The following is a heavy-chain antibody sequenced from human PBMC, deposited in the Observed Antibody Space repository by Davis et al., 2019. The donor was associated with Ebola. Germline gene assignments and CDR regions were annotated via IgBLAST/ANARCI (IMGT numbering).Heavy chain of an antibody. CDR3: SRGWLRTGFDV. CDR2: TYYNSKWYN. Sequence: HSQTLSLTCAISGDSVSIKSAGWNWIRQSPSRGLEWLGRTYYNSKWYNDYAVSVKSRITINPDTSKNQFSLHLNSMTREDTALYYCSRGWLRTGFDVWGEGTTVNVSS. D-gene: IGHD5-18*01. J-gene: IGHJ6*04. CDR1: GDSVSIKSAG. V-gene: IGHV6-1*01.